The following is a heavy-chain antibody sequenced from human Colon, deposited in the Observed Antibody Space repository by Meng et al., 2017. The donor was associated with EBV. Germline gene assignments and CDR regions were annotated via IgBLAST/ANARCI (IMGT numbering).Heavy chain of an antibody. CDR3: ARRRGGSGRDC. CDR1: GGSISSNGYY. CDR2: IYHSGST. Sequence: HRQHTGTGPVLVKPSETPSLTCTVTGGSISSNGYYLDWVRQPPGKGLEWIGAIYHSGSTSYNPSLQSRVTMFVDTSKNQFSLMLTSVTATDTAVYYCARRRGGSGRDCWGQGTLVTVSS. J-gene: IGHJ4*02. V-gene: IGHV4-39*01. D-gene: IGHD3-10*01.